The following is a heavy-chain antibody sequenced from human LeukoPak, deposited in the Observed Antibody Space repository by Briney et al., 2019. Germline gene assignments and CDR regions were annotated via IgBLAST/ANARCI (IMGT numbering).Heavy chain of an antibody. V-gene: IGHV3-23*01. D-gene: IGHD3-3*01. CDR2: ISGSGGST. CDR1: GFTFSNYA. Sequence: PTGGSLRLSCAASGFTFSNYAMSWVRQAPGKGLEWVSAISGSGGSTYYADSVKGRFTISRDNSKNTLYLQMNSLRAEDTAVYYCAKDEYYDFTNFLMDVWGKGTTVTVSS. J-gene: IGHJ6*03. CDR3: AKDEYYDFTNFLMDV.